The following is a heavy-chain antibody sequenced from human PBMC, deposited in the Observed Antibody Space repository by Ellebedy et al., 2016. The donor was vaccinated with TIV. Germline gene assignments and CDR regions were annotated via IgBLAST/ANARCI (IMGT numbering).Heavy chain of an antibody. Sequence: SVKVSXXASGGTFSSYAISWVRRAPGQGPEWMGGIIPIFGTANYAQKFQGRVTITADESTSTAYMELSSLRSEDTAVYYCARGATDTAMAFDYWGQGTLVTVSS. CDR3: ARGATDTAMAFDY. J-gene: IGHJ4*02. V-gene: IGHV1-69*13. CDR1: GGTFSSYA. D-gene: IGHD5-18*01. CDR2: IIPIFGTA.